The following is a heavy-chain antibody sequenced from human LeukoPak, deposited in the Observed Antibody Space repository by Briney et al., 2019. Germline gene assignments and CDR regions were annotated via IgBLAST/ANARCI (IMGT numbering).Heavy chain of an antibody. CDR2: IYTSGST. CDR1: GGSISSYY. V-gene: IGHV4-4*07. Sequence: SETLSLTCTVSGGSISSYYWSWIRQPAGKGLGWIGRIYTSGSTNYNPSLKSRVTMSVDTSKHQFSLKLSSVIAADTAVYYCARDSGKYYDSSGYYYVNAFDIWGQGTMVTVSS. J-gene: IGHJ3*02. CDR3: ARDSGKYYDSSGYYYVNAFDI. D-gene: IGHD3-22*01.